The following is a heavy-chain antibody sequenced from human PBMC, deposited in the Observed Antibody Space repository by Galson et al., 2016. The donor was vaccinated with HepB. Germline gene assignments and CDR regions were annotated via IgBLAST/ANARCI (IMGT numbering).Heavy chain of an antibody. Sequence: SLRLPCAASGLTFANFGMSWVRQAPGKGLEWVSGVSGNGGATYYADSVRGRFTISRDNSKNTLYLQMNSLRVEDTAIYYCAPHTGGWYPLFGYWGQGTLVTVSS. D-gene: IGHD6-19*01. J-gene: IGHJ4*02. CDR2: VSGNGGAT. V-gene: IGHV3-23*01. CDR1: GLTFANFG. CDR3: APHTGGWYPLFGY.